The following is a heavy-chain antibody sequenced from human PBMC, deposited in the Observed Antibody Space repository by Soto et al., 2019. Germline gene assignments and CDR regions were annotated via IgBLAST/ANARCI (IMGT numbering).Heavy chain of an antibody. V-gene: IGHV4-28*01. CDR2: IYHSRTT. Sequence: QVQLQESGPGLVKPSDTLSLTCAVSDYSISNDNWWGWIRQPPGKGLEWIGYIYHSRTTYYNPPLKSRVTTSIDMSKNQFSLKLSSVTAVATAVYFCARNFGRGLYYFDYWGQGTLVTVSS. CDR3: ARNFGRGLYYFDY. J-gene: IGHJ4*02. CDR1: DYSISNDNW. D-gene: IGHD3-3*01.